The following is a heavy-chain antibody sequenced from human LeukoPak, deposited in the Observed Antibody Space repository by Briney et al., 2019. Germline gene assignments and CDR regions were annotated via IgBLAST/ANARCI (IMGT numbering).Heavy chain of an antibody. D-gene: IGHD6-13*01. CDR2: INHSGST. CDR1: GGSFSGYY. J-gene: IGHJ6*02. V-gene: IGHV4-34*01. Sequence: PSETLSLTCAVYGGSFSGYYWSWIRRPPGKGLEWIGEINHSGSTNYNPSLKSRVTISVDTSKNQFSLKLSSVTAADTAVYYCARGPGDIAASYYGMDVWGQGTTVTVSS. CDR3: ARGPGDIAASYYGMDV.